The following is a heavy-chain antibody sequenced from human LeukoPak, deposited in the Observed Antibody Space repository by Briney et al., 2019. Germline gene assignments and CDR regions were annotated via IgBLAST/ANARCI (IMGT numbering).Heavy chain of an antibody. CDR2: IYYSGST. CDR1: GVSISSSSYY. Sequence: SETLSLTCTVSGVSISSSSYYWGWIRQPPGKGLGWIGSIYYSGSTYYNPSLKSRVTISVDTSKNQFSLKLSSVTAADTAVYYCARRDGYNSEYYFDYWGQGTLVTVSS. J-gene: IGHJ4*02. D-gene: IGHD5-24*01. V-gene: IGHV4-39*01. CDR3: ARRDGYNSEYYFDY.